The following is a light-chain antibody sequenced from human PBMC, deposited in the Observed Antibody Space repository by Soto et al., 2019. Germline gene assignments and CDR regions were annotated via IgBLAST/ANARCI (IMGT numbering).Light chain of an antibody. J-gene: IGKJ2*03. Sequence: EIVMTQSPATLSVSPGERATLSCRASQSVSSNLAWYQQKPGQAPRLLIYGASTRATGIPARFSGSGSGTEVTLTISSLQSEDFAVYSCQQYNNWLGFGQGTKLEIK. CDR1: QSVSSN. V-gene: IGKV3-15*01. CDR2: GAS. CDR3: QQYNNWLG.